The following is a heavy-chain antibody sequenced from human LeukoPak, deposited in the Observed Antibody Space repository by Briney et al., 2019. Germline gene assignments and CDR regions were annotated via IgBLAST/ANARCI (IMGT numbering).Heavy chain of an antibody. CDR1: GYTFTSYG. V-gene: IGHV1-18*01. J-gene: IGHJ5*02. Sequence: ASVKVSCKASGYTFTSYGISWVRLAPGQGLEWMGWINGYNGNTNYAQKLQGRVTMTTDTSTSTAYMELRSLRFDDTAVYYCARDGAAADNGNWFDPWGQGTLVTVSS. CDR2: INGYNGNT. CDR3: ARDGAAADNGNWFDP. D-gene: IGHD6-13*01.